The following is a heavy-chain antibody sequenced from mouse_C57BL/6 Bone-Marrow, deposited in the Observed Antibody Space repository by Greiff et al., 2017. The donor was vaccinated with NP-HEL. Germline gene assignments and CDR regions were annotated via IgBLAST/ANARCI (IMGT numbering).Heavy chain of an antibody. V-gene: IGHV2-2*01. Sequence: VQLQQSGPGLVQPSQSLSITCTVSGFSLTSYGVHWVRQSPGKGLEWLGVIWSGGSTDYNAAFISRLSISKDNSKSQVFFKMNSLQADDTAIYYCARSGDYYGSSYGTWFAYWGQGTLVTVSA. CDR2: IWSGGST. J-gene: IGHJ3*01. CDR1: GFSLTSYG. D-gene: IGHD1-1*01. CDR3: ARSGDYYGSSYGTWFAY.